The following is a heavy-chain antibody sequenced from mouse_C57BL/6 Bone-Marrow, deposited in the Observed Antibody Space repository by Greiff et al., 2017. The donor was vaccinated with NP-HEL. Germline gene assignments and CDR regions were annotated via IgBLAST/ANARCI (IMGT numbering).Heavy chain of an antibody. CDR1: GYTFTDYE. J-gene: IGHJ2*01. Sequence: VKLMESGAELVRPGASVTLSCKASGYTFTDYEMHWVKQTPVHGLEWIGAIDPETGGTAYNQKFKGKAILTADKSSSTAYMELRSLTSEDSAVYFCARKTIYYGNPWGQGTTLTVSS. V-gene: IGHV1-15*01. CDR3: ARKTIYYGNP. CDR2: IDPETGGT. D-gene: IGHD2-1*01.